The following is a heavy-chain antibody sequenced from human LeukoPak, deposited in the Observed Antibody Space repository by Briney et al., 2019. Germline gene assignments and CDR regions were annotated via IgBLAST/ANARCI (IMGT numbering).Heavy chain of an antibody. CDR2: IRYDGSNK. Sequence: PGGSLRLSCAASGFTFSSYGMHWVRQAPGKGLEWVAFIRYDGSNKYYADSVKGRFTISRDNSKNTLYLQMNSLRAEDTAVYYCAKDPRAYYDILTGYYRGGYYFDYWGQGTLVTVSS. D-gene: IGHD3-9*01. J-gene: IGHJ4*02. CDR1: GFTFSSYG. V-gene: IGHV3-30*02. CDR3: AKDPRAYYDILTGYYRGGYYFDY.